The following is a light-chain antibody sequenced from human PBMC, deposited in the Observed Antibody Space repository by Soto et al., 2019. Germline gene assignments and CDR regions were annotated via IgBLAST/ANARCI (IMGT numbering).Light chain of an antibody. CDR2: EVS. Sequence: QSALTQPASVSGSPGQSITISCTGTSSDVGAYNYVSWYQQHPGKAPTLIIYEVSNRPSGVSHRFSGSKSGNTASLTISGLQAEDEADYYCSSYTSSATDVFGTGTKLTVL. V-gene: IGLV2-14*01. CDR1: SSDVGAYNY. J-gene: IGLJ1*01. CDR3: SSYTSSATDV.